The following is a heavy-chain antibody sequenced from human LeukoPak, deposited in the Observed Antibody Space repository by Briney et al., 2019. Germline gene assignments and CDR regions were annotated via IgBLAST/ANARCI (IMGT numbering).Heavy chain of an antibody. CDR3: AKEVDCPSDCLFFHS. V-gene: IGHV3-43*01. D-gene: IGHD2-21*02. CDR1: GFTFDRFT. CDR2: INRRGHT. J-gene: IGHJ4*02. Sequence: GGSPTLSCAASGFTFDRFTIHWVRQTPGKGLEWVSLINRRGHTFYADSVKGRFTISRDNSRNSVFLQMNSLRPEDTALYHCAKEVDCPSDCLFFHSWGQGTLVTVSS.